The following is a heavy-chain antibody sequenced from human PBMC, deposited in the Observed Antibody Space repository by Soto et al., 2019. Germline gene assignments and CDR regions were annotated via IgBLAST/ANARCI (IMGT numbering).Heavy chain of an antibody. Sequence: QVQLQQSGPGLVKPSQTLSLTCAISGDSVSSDTAAWNWIRQSPSRGLEWLGRTYYRSKWYNDYAVSVKSRITINPDTSKNQFSLQLNSVTPEDTAVYYSARDGVAAAQDYFNGLDVWGQGTTVTVSS. V-gene: IGHV6-1*01. CDR3: ARDGVAAAQDYFNGLDV. CDR1: GDSVSSDTAA. D-gene: IGHD6-13*01. CDR2: TYYRSKWYN. J-gene: IGHJ6*02.